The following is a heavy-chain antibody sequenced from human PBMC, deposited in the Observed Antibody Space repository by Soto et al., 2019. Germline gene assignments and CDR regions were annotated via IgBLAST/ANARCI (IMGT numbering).Heavy chain of an antibody. CDR3: VKDSIVGYDSPGESGGLFEK. CDR1: GFTFASYI. CDR2: ITSTGGST. V-gene: IGHV3-23*04. D-gene: IGHD3-22*01. Sequence: EVQLVESGGSLEKPGGSLRLSCGASGFTFASYIMAWVRQAPGKGLEWVSMITSTGGSTYYADSVKGRFTISRDNSRDNLYIQKNSLRHEDTDLYYCVKDSIVGYDSPGESGGLFEKWGQGTLVIVSS. J-gene: IGHJ4*02.